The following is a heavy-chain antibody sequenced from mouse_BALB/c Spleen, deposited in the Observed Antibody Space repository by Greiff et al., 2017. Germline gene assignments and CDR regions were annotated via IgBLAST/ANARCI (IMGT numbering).Heavy chain of an antibody. Sequence: EVQLQQSGAELVKPGASVKLSCTASGFNITDTYLRWVKQRPEQGLVGSGRIDPSNGNTKYDPKFQDKATITADTSSNTAYLQLSSLTSEDTAVYYCARWSRYYAMDYWGQGTSVTVSS. CDR3: ARWSRYYAMDY. V-gene: IGHV14-3*02. J-gene: IGHJ4*01. CDR2: IDPSNGNT. CDR1: GFNITDTY.